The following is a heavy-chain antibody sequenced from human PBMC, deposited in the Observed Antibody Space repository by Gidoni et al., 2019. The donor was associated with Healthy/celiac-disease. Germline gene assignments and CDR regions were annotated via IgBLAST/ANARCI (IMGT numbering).Heavy chain of an antibody. CDR1: GFTFSSYA. D-gene: IGHD3-10*01. Sequence: EVQLLESGGGLVQPGGSLRLSCAASGFTFSSYAMSWVRQAPGKGLEWVSAIRGSGGSTYYADPVKGRFTISRDNSKNTLYLQMNSLRAEDTAVYYCAKTITMVRGVNYYYYGMDVWGQGTTVTVSS. CDR3: AKTITMVRGVNYYYYGMDV. CDR2: IRGSGGST. J-gene: IGHJ6*02. V-gene: IGHV3-23*01.